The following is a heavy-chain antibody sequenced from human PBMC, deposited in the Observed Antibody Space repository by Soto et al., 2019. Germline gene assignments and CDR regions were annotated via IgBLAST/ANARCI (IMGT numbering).Heavy chain of an antibody. Sequence: SVKFSCKASGGTFSSYAIIWVRQAPGQGLEWMGGIIPIFGTANYAQKFQGRVTITADKSTSTAYMELSSLRSEDTAVYYCASSTVVTPWYAFDIWGQGTMVTVSS. CDR1: GGTFSSYA. CDR3: ASSTVVTPWYAFDI. J-gene: IGHJ3*02. D-gene: IGHD4-17*01. V-gene: IGHV1-69*06. CDR2: IIPIFGTA.